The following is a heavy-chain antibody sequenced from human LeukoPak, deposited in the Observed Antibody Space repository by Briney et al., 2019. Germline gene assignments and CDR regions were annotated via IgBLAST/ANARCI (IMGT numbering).Heavy chain of an antibody. CDR1: GGSISSSSYY. CDR3: ARHVGGSGSYYSPNFDY. V-gene: IGHV4-39*01. D-gene: IGHD3-10*01. Sequence: SETLSLTCTVSGGSISSSSYYWGWLRQPPGKGLEWIGSIYYSGSTYYNPSLKSRVTISVDTSKNQFSLKLSSVTAADTAVYYCARHVGGSGSYYSPNFDYWGQGTLVTVSS. CDR2: IYYSGST. J-gene: IGHJ4*02.